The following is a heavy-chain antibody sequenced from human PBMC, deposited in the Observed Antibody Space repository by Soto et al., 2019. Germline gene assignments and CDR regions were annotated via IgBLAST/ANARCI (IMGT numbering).Heavy chain of an antibody. J-gene: IGHJ4*02. CDR2: IYHSGST. CDR1: SGSISSSNW. CDR3: ASRGYCSGGSCPGFDY. Sequence: SSETLSLTCAVSSGSISSSNWWSWVRQPPGKGLEWIGEIYHSGSTNYNPSLKSRVTISVDKSKNQFSLKLSSVTAADTAVYYCASRGYCSGGSCPGFDYWGQGTLVTVSS. D-gene: IGHD2-15*01. V-gene: IGHV4-4*02.